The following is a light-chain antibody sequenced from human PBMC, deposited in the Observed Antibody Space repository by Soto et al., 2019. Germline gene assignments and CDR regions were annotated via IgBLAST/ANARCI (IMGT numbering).Light chain of an antibody. V-gene: IGKV3-20*01. Sequence: EIVLTQSPATLSLSPGERATLSCRASQSVSSYLAWYQQKPGQAPRLLIYDASSRATGIPDRFSGSGSGTDFSLTISRLQPEDFAVYYCLQFDNSPLYTFGQGTKLEIK. CDR3: LQFDNSPLYT. CDR2: DAS. J-gene: IGKJ2*01. CDR1: QSVSSY.